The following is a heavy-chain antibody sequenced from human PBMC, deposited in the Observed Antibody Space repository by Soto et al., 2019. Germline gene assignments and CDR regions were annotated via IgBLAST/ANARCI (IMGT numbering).Heavy chain of an antibody. CDR3: AKVAGANNAFDV. CDR2: ISGSGGST. V-gene: IGHV3-23*01. Sequence: EVQLLESGGSLVQPGGSLRLSCAASGFTFSSYAMNWVRQAPGNGLEWVSDISGSGGSTNYAVSVRGRFAISRDNSKNTLYLQMDNLRAEDTAVYYCAKVAGANNAFDVWGQGARVTVSS. J-gene: IGHJ3*01. CDR1: GFTFSSYA. D-gene: IGHD1-26*01.